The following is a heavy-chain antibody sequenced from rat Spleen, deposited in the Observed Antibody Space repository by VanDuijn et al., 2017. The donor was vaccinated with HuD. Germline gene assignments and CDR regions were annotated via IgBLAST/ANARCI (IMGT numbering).Heavy chain of an antibody. Sequence: QVQLQQSGAELAKPGSSVKISCKASGYTFTSYDISWIKQTTGQGLEYIGYINRGSGGTYYNEKFKGKATLTVDKSSSTAFMQLSSLTPEDTAVYYCANIMYTTDYYYYFDYWGQGVMVTVSS. CDR3: ANIMYTTDYYYYFDY. CDR1: GYTFTSYD. V-gene: IGHV1-57*01. J-gene: IGHJ2*01. CDR2: INRGSGGT. D-gene: IGHD1-6*01.